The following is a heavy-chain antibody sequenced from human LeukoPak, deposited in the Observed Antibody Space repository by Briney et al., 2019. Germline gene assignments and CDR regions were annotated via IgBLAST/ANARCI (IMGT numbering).Heavy chain of an antibody. CDR3: ARGQFRWFDP. D-gene: IGHD3-10*01. CDR1: GGSFSGYY. Sequence: SSETLSLTCAVYGGSFSGYYWSWIRQPPGKGLEWIGEINHSGSTNYNPFLKSRVTISVDTSKNQFSLKLSSVTAADTAVYYCARGQFRWFDPWGQGTLVTVSS. CDR2: INHSGST. J-gene: IGHJ5*02. V-gene: IGHV4-34*01.